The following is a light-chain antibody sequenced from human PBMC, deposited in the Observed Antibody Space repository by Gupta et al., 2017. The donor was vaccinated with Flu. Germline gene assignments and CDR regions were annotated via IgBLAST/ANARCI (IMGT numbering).Light chain of an antibody. J-gene: IGKJ5*01. CDR1: QSVSSSY. CDR2: GAS. Sequence: PGTLSLSPGERATHSCRASQSVSSSYLAWYQQKPGQAPRLLIYGASTRATGIPDRFSGSGSGTDFTLTISRLEPEDFAVYYCQQYVSSLTFGQGTRLEIK. V-gene: IGKV3-20*01. CDR3: QQYVSSLT.